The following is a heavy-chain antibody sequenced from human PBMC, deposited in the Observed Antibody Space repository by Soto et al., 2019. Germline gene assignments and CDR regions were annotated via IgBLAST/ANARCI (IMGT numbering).Heavy chain of an antibody. Sequence: GESLKISCKGSGYSFTSYWIGWVRQMPGKGLEWMGIIYPGDSDTRYSPSFQGQVTISADKSISTAYLQWSSLKASDTAMFYCARHYPHYDCSGGSCYPYYYGMDVWGQGTTVTVSS. V-gene: IGHV5-51*01. CDR1: GYSFTSYW. D-gene: IGHD2-15*01. CDR2: IYPGDSDT. J-gene: IGHJ6*02. CDR3: ARHYPHYDCSGGSCYPYYYGMDV.